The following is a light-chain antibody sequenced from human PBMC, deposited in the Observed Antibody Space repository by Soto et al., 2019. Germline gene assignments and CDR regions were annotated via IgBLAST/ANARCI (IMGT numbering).Light chain of an antibody. Sequence: EIVLTQSPGTLCLSPGEKAILSCRASQSIAPNYLAWYQQKPGQAPRLLIYGASSRTTGIPARFSGSGSETDFTLTISSLEPEDFAVYYCQQRYSWPPITFGQGTRLEIK. CDR3: QQRYSWPPIT. V-gene: IGKV3-11*01. J-gene: IGKJ5*01. CDR2: GAS. CDR1: QSIAPNY.